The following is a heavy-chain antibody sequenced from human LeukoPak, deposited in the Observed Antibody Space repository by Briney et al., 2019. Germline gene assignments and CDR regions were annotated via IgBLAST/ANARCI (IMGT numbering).Heavy chain of an antibody. CDR1: GFTVSDNY. D-gene: IGHD3-10*01. J-gene: IGHJ6*04. Sequence: GGSLRLSCAASGFTVSDNYMSWVRQAPGKGLEWVSVIYSGGSTYYADSVKGRFTISRDNSKNTLYLQMNSLRADDTAVYYCAGFQSMVRGGIGYYYGMDVWGKGTTVTVSS. V-gene: IGHV3-53*01. CDR2: IYSGGST. CDR3: AGFQSMVRGGIGYYYGMDV.